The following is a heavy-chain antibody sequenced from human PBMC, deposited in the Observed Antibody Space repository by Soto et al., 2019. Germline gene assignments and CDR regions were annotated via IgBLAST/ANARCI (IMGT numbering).Heavy chain of an antibody. CDR3: ARTRWELLSYYYYGMDV. CDR2: INPSGGST. Sequence: ASVKVSCKASGYTFTSYYMHWVRQAPGQGLEWMGIINPSGGSTSYAQKFQGRVTMTRDTSTSTVYMELSSLRSEDTAVYYCARTRWELLSYYYYGMDVWGQGTTVTVAS. J-gene: IGHJ6*02. V-gene: IGHV1-46*01. CDR1: GYTFTSYY. D-gene: IGHD1-26*01.